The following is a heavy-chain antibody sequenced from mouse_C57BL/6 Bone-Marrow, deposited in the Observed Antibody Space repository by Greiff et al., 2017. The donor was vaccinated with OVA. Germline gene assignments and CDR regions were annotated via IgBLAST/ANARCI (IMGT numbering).Heavy chain of an antibody. CDR3: ASGVFAY. J-gene: IGHJ3*01. CDR1: GYTFTSYW. CDR2: IDPYDSYT. Sequence: QVQLQQPGAELVKPGASVKLSCKASGYTFTSYWMQWVKQRPGQGLEWIGEIDPYDSYTNYNQKFKGKATLTVDTSSSTAYMQLSSLTSEDSAVYYCASGVFAYWGQGTLVTVSA. V-gene: IGHV1-50*01.